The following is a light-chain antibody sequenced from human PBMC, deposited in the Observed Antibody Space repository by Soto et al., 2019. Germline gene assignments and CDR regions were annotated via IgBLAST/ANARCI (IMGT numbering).Light chain of an antibody. CDR2: ASS. J-gene: IGKJ3*01. V-gene: IGKV1-12*01. CDR1: QDILSC. Sequence: DIQMTQSPSSVSASVGDRVTITCRTSQDILSCLAWYQQKPGEAPRLLIYASSNLQSGSPSRFSGRGSGTDSTLTISSLQPEDLATSYCNPANSFPITFGPGTRLDIK. CDR3: NPANSFPIT.